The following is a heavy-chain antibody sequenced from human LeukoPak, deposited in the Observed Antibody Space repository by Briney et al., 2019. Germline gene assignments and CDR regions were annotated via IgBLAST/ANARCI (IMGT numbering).Heavy chain of an antibody. CDR3: ARDVAVAGEFDY. D-gene: IGHD6-19*01. CDR1: GFTFSTYA. Sequence: GGSLRLSCSASGFTFSTYAMHWVRQALGKGLEYVSAISRNGGRTYYADSVKGRFTISRDNSKNTLYLQMSSLRAEDTAVYYCARDVAVAGEFDYWGQGTLVTVSS. CDR2: ISRNGGRT. J-gene: IGHJ4*02. V-gene: IGHV3-64D*06.